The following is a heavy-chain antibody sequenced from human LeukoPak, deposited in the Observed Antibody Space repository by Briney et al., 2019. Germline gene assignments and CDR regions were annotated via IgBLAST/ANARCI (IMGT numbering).Heavy chain of an antibody. CDR3: ARDAIVRVYSNSDY. D-gene: IGHD4-11*01. V-gene: IGHV1-2*02. J-gene: IGHJ4*02. Sequence: ASVKVSCTASGYTFTGYYIHWVRQAPGQGLEWMGWINPNSGGTNYAQKFQGRVTMTRDTSISTAYMELSRLTSDDTAVYYCARDAIVRVYSNSDYWGQGTLVTVSS. CDR2: INPNSGGT. CDR1: GYTFTGYY.